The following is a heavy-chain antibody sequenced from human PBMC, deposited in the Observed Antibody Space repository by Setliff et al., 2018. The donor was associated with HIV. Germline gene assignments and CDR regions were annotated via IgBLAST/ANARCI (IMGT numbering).Heavy chain of an antibody. CDR1: GVSIRSDVYY. V-gene: IGHV4-61*09. J-gene: IGHJ6*03. CDR2: IYTSGST. D-gene: IGHD1-26*01. Sequence: TLSLTCTVSGVSIRSDVYYWSWFRQPAGKGLEWIGHIYTSGSTNYNPSLKSRVTMSVDTSKNQFSLNLNSVTAADTAIYYCARRRPPPSGMYSSYYMDVWGKGTAVTVSS. CDR3: ARRRPPPSGMYSSYYMDV.